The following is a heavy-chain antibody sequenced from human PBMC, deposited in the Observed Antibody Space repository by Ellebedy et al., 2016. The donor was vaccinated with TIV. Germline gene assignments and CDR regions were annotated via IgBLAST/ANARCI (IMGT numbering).Heavy chain of an antibody. D-gene: IGHD3-10*01. CDR2: IWYDGSNK. CDR1: GFTFSSYG. J-gene: IGHJ4*02. Sequence: GESLKISXAASGFTFSSYGMHWVRQAPGKGLEWVAVIWYDGSNKYYADSVKGRFTISRDNSKNTLYLQMNSLKTEDTAVYYCTTDVEVRGVKGTGWGQGTLVTVSS. CDR3: TTDVEVRGVKGTG. V-gene: IGHV3-33*01.